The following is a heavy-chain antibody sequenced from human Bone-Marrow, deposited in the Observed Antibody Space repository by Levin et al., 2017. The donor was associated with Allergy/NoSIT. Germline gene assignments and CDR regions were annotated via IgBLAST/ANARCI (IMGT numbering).Heavy chain of an antibody. J-gene: IGHJ4*02. Sequence: SETLSLTCSVSGDTIRGGGHYWSWIRQHPGTGLEWLGYIISSGTTYYNPSLKSRLSISLDTSQNQVSLRVRLVTAADTAVYFCARGMDIWGQGTLVTVSS. V-gene: IGHV4-31*03. CDR1: GDTIRGGGHY. D-gene: IGHD3-10*01. CDR2: IISSGTT. CDR3: ARGMDI.